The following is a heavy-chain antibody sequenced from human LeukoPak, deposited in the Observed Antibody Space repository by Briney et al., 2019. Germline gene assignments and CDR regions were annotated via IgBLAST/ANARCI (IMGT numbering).Heavy chain of an antibody. J-gene: IGHJ6*02. CDR1: GYTFTSYG. Sequence: ASVTVSCKASGYTFTSYGISWVRQAPGQGLEWMGWISAYNGNTNYAQKLQGRVTMTTDTSTSTAYMELRSLRSDDTAVYYCARDLQITMVRGTPYYYYYGMDVWGQGTTVTVSS. V-gene: IGHV1-18*01. CDR2: ISAYNGNT. D-gene: IGHD3-10*01. CDR3: ARDLQITMVRGTPYYYYYGMDV.